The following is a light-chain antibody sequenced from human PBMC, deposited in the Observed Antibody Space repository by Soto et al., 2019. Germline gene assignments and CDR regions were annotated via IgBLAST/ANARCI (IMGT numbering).Light chain of an antibody. V-gene: IGKV1-39*01. J-gene: IGKJ1*01. CDR1: QSISSY. Sequence: DLQMTQSPSSLSACVGDRVTITCRASQSISSYLNWYQQRPGKAPNLLIYAASNLESGVPSRFSGGGFGTDFTLAISSLQPEDFATDYGQQSYTAPRTFGQGTKVEIK. CDR2: AAS. CDR3: QQSYTAPRT.